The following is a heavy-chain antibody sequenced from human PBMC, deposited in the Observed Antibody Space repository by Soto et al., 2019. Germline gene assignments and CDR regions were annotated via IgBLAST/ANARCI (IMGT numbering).Heavy chain of an antibody. V-gene: IGHV4-61*01. D-gene: IGHD3-9*01. Sequence: SETLSLTCTVSGGSVSSGSYYWSWIRQPPGKGLEWIGYIYYSGSTNYNPSLKSRVTISVDTSKNQFSLKLSSVTAADTAVYNCAXGYFDWLFLHPLDYWGQGTLVTVSS. CDR1: GGSVSSGSYY. CDR2: IYYSGST. CDR3: AXGYFDWLFLHPLDY. J-gene: IGHJ4*02.